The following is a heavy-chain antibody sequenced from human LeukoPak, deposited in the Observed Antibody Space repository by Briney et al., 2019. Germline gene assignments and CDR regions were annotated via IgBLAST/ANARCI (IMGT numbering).Heavy chain of an antibody. V-gene: IGHV3-21*01. J-gene: IGHJ4*02. CDR1: GFTFSSYS. CDR3: ARGSNPYSSGWYDNY. Sequence: GGSLRLSCAASGFTFSSYSMNWVRQAPGKGLEWVSSISSSSSYIYYADSVKGRFTISRDNAKNSLCLQMNSLRAEDTAVYYCARGSNPYSSGWYDNYWGQGTLVTVSS. CDR2: ISSSSSYI. D-gene: IGHD6-19*01.